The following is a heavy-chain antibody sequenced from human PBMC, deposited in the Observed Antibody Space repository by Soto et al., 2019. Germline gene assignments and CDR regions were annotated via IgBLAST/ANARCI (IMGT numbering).Heavy chain of an antibody. CDR1: GGSFSGYY. CDR3: ALSNPTYYYYGMDV. D-gene: IGHD1-1*01. J-gene: IGHJ6*02. V-gene: IGHV4-34*01. Sequence: PSETLSLTCAVYGGSFSGYYWSWIRQPPGKGLEWIGEINHSGSTNYNPSLKSRVTISVDTSKNQFSLKLSSVTAADTAVYYCALSNPTYYYYGMDVWGQGTTVTVSS. CDR2: INHSGST.